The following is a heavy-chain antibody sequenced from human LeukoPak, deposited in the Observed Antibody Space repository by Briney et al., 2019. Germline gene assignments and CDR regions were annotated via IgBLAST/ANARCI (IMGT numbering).Heavy chain of an antibody. J-gene: IGHJ4*02. CDR1: GYTFTSYY. V-gene: IGHV1-2*02. Sequence: ASVKVSCKASGYTFTSYYMHWVRQAPGQGLEWMGWINPNSGGTNYTQKFQGRVTMTRDTSITTAYMELSRLRSDDTAVYYCARGGWVRGVITRDGLNYWGQGTLLTVSS. CDR2: INPNSGGT. D-gene: IGHD3-10*01. CDR3: ARGGWVRGVITRDGLNY.